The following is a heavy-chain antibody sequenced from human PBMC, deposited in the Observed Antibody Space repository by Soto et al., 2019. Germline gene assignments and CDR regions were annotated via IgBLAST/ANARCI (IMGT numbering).Heavy chain of an antibody. V-gene: IGHV4-34*01. D-gene: IGHD3-3*01. CDR1: GGSFSGYY. CDR2: INHSGST. CDR3: ARDPRSGYYTDSFDY. Sequence: QVQLQQWGAGLLKPSETLSLTCAVYGGSFSGYYWSWIRQPPGTGLEWIGEINHSGSTNYNPSLKSRVTISVDTSKNQFSLKLSSVTAADTAVYYCARDPRSGYYTDSFDYWGQGTLVTVSS. J-gene: IGHJ4*02.